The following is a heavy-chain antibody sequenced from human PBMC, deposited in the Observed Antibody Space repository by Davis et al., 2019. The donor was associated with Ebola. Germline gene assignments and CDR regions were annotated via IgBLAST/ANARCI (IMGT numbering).Heavy chain of an antibody. D-gene: IGHD6-6*01. Sequence: ASVKVSCKASGYTFISYGITWVRQAPGQGLEWMGWISGYNGNTNYAQNLQGRVTMTTDTSTSTAYMELRGLRSDDTAVYYCARDAEDYSSSFLAYWGQGTLVTVSS. CDR1: GYTFISYG. J-gene: IGHJ4*02. CDR2: ISGYNGNT. CDR3: ARDAEDYSSSFLAY. V-gene: IGHV1-18*01.